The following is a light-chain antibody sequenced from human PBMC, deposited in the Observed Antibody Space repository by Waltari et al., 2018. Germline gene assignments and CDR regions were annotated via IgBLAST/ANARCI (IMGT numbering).Light chain of an antibody. CDR3: LLYMGSGSWV. J-gene: IGLJ3*02. Sequence: QTVVTQEPSFSVSPGGPVHLHCGLNSGPVSPNSYPTRFPQAPGPAPRTPIYSTNTRSSGVPDRFSGSILDNKAALTITGAQADDESDYYCLLYMGSGSWVFGGGTKLTVL. CDR2: STN. V-gene: IGLV8-61*01. CDR1: SGPVSPNSY.